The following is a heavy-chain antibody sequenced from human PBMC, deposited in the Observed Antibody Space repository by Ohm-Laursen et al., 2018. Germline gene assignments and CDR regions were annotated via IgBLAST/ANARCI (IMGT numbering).Heavy chain of an antibody. D-gene: IGHD2-15*01. Sequence: SLRLSCAASGFTFSDYYMSWIRQAPGKGLEWVSYISSSGSTIYYADSVKGRFTISRDNAKNSLYLQMNSLRGEDTAVYYCAREWGYCSGGSCYSDYYGMDVWGQGTTVTVSS. CDR1: GFTFSDYY. J-gene: IGHJ6*02. V-gene: IGHV3-11*01. CDR3: AREWGYCSGGSCYSDYYGMDV. CDR2: ISSSGSTI.